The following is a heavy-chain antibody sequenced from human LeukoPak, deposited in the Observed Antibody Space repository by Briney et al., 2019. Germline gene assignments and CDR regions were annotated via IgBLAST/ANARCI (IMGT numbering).Heavy chain of an antibody. Sequence: PSETLSLTCTVSGGSISSSSYYWGWIRQPPGKGLEWIGSIYYSGSTYYNPSLKSRVTISVDTSKNQFSLKLSSVTAADTAVYYCARYGHGLLTMVRGFYAFDIWGQGTMVTVSS. CDR2: IYYSGST. J-gene: IGHJ3*02. V-gene: IGHV4-39*01. CDR1: GGSISSSSYY. D-gene: IGHD3-10*01. CDR3: ARYGHGLLTMVRGFYAFDI.